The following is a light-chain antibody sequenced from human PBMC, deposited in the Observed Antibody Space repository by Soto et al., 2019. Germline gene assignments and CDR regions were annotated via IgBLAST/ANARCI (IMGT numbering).Light chain of an antibody. CDR2: EVS. CDR3: SSYAGYNNYVV. V-gene: IGLV2-8*01. Sequence: QSALTQPPSASGSPGQSVTISCTGTSSDVGAYKYVSWYQQHPDKAPKLMIYEVSKRPSGVPDRFSGSKSGNTASLTVSGLQAEDEADYYCSSYAGYNNYVVFGGGTKLTVL. J-gene: IGLJ2*01. CDR1: SSDVGAYKY.